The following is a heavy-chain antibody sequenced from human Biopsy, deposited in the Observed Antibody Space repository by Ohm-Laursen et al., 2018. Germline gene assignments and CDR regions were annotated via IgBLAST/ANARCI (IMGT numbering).Heavy chain of an antibody. CDR1: GSRLTEVS. D-gene: IGHD3-22*01. V-gene: IGHV1-24*01. CDR2: FDPEDDRR. Sequence: ASVKVSCKVSGSRLTEVSMHWVRQAPGKGLEWMGGFDPEDDRRLDAQKFQGRLTMSADTSADTAYMELVSLRSEDTAIYYCASLNYYDSSAPIDTIYFFEYWGQGTLVSVSS. CDR3: ASLNYYDSSAPIDTIYFFEY. J-gene: IGHJ4*02.